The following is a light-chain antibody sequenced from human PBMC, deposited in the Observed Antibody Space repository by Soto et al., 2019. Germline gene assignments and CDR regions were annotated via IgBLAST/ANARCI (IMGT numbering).Light chain of an antibody. CDR3: ASYLTTSPLEV. Sequence: QSVLIQPASVSGSPGQSITISCAGSSSDVGSHNYVSWYRQYPGEAPRLLIYEVHYRPSGVSSRFSGSKSGNTASLTISGLQAADEADYYCASYLTTSPLEVFGTGTKLTVL. J-gene: IGLJ1*01. CDR1: SSDVGSHNY. V-gene: IGLV2-14*01. CDR2: EVH.